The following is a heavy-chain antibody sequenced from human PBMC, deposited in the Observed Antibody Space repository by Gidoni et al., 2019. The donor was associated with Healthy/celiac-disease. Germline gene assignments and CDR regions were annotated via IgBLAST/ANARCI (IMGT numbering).Heavy chain of an antibody. V-gene: IGHV3-33*01. Sequence: QVQLVESGCGVVQPGRSLRLSCAASGFTFSSYGMHWVPQAPGTGLEWVAVIWYDGSNKYYADSVKGRFTSSRDNSKNTLYLQMNSMRAEDTAVYYCARDQGANWGQGTLVTVSS. CDR2: IWYDGSNK. J-gene: IGHJ4*02. CDR1: GFTFSSYG. D-gene: IGHD3-16*01. CDR3: ARDQGAN.